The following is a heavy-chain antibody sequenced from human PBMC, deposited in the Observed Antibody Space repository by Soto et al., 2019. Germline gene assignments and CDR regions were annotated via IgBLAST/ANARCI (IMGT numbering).Heavy chain of an antibody. V-gene: IGHV4-31*03. D-gene: IGHD3-22*01. CDR3: AKWHTYYYNSLAYSGFDC. J-gene: IGHJ4*02. Sequence: SETLSLTCSVSGDSMSSGAYYWSWIRQHPGKGLEWIAYIYHSGDTHYNPSLRSRITISVDTSKNQFSLKLTSVTDADTAAYYCAKWHTYYYNSLAYSGFDCWGQGTQVTVSS. CDR1: GDSMSSGAYY. CDR2: IYHSGDT.